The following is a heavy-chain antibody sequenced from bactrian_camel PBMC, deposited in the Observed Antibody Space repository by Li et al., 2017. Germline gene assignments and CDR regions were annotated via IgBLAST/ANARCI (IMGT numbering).Heavy chain of an antibody. Sequence: VQLVESGGGSVQAGGSLRLSCAGTGFTHSVCSMGWYRQAPGKERVVVSTILSDGTTNYADSVKGRFTISQDHAKNTVYLQMNSLKPEDTAVYYCAADLWGSTCREQDQGTQVTVS. CDR2: ILSDGTT. J-gene: IGHJ4*01. D-gene: IGHD6*01. V-gene: IGHV3S53*01. CDR1: GFTHSVCS.